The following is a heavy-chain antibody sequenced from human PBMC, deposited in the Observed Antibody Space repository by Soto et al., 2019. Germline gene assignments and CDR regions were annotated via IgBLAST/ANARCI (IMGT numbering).Heavy chain of an antibody. D-gene: IGHD2-21*02. Sequence: VQLLESGGGLVQPGGSLRLSCAASGFTFSSYAMSWVRQAPGKGLEWVSAISGSGGSTYYADSVKGRFTISRDNSKNTLYLQMNSLRAEDTAVYYCAKDGSKYCGGDCYPEYFQHWGQGTLVTVSS. CDR2: ISGSGGST. V-gene: IGHV3-23*01. CDR1: GFTFSSYA. CDR3: AKDGSKYCGGDCYPEYFQH. J-gene: IGHJ1*01.